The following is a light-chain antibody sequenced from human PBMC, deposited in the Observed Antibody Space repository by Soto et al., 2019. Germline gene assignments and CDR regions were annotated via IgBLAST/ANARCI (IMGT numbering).Light chain of an antibody. CDR1: SSDVSGYDF. Sequence: QSARTQPASVSGSPGQSITISCTGTSSDVSGYDFVSWFQQHPGKAPKLMIYDVTNRPSGVSDRFSGSKSANTASLTISGLQAEDEADYYCSSYISSSTLEVFGTGTKLTVL. J-gene: IGLJ1*01. CDR2: DVT. CDR3: SSYISSSTLEV. V-gene: IGLV2-14*03.